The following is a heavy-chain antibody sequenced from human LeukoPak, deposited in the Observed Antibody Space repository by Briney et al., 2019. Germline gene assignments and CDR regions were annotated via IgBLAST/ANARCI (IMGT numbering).Heavy chain of an antibody. CDR1: GFTFSSYG. CDR3: ARALSGVTGYTYGRGIDY. Sequence: GGSLRLSCAASGFTFSSYGMSWVRQAPGKGLEWVANIKKDGSEKYYVDSVKGRFTISRDNAKTSLYLQMNSLRAEDTAVYYCARALSGVTGYTYGRGIDYWGQGTLVTVSS. V-gene: IGHV3-7*01. CDR2: IKKDGSEK. D-gene: IGHD5-18*01. J-gene: IGHJ4*02.